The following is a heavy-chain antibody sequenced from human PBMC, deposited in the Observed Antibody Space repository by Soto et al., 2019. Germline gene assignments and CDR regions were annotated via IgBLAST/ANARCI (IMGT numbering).Heavy chain of an antibody. Sequence: GSLRLSCAASGFTFSSYALGWVRQAPGRGLECVSAISGSGVSTFYADSVKGRFTISRDTSKNTLYLQMNTLTAKDTAVYYCAKDHRIWGRLVEYMDVWGQGTTVTVSS. V-gene: IGHV3-23*01. CDR3: AKDHRIWGRLVEYMDV. J-gene: IGHJ6*02. CDR1: GFTFSSYA. D-gene: IGHD3-10*01. CDR2: ISGSGVST.